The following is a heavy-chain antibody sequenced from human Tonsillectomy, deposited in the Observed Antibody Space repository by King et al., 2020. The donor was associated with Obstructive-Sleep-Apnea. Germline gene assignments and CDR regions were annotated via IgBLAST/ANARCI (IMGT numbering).Heavy chain of an antibody. J-gene: IGHJ6*02. CDR2: IYWDDDK. CDR3: ARPSGGHGMDV. CDR1: GLSLSSNGMR. V-gene: IGHV2-5*02. Sequence: HITLKESGPTLVKPTQTLTLTCTFSGLSLSSNGMRVAWIRQPPGKALEWLALIYWDDDKRYSPSLKSRLTITKDTSKNQVVLKMTNMDPVDTGTYYCARPSGGHGMDVWGQGTTVTVSS.